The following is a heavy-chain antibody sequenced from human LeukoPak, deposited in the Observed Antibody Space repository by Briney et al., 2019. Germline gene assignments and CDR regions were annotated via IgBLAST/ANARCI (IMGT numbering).Heavy chain of an antibody. D-gene: IGHD5-18*01. CDR3: ARTTEGGYTYGYFYYYYMDV. CDR2: IYYSGST. J-gene: IGHJ6*03. V-gene: IGHV4-30-4*07. Sequence: SQTLSLTCAVSGGSISSGGYSWSWIRQPPGKGLEWIGYIYYSGSTYYNPSLKSRATISVDTSKNQFSLKLSSVTAADTAVYYCARTTEGGYTYGYFYYYYMDVWGKGTTVTISS. CDR1: GGSISSGGYS.